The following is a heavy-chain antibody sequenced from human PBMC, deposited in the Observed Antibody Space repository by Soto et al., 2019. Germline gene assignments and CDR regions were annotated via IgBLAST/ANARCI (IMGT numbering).Heavy chain of an antibody. J-gene: IGHJ4*02. Sequence: GASVKVSCKASGGTFSSYAISWVRQAPGQGLEWMGGIIPIFGTANYAQKFQGRVTITADESTSTAYMELSSLRSEDTAVYYCARQDTARVLHWGQGTLVTVSS. CDR1: GGTFSSYA. CDR3: ARQDTARVLH. V-gene: IGHV1-69*13. CDR2: IIPIFGTA. D-gene: IGHD5-18*01.